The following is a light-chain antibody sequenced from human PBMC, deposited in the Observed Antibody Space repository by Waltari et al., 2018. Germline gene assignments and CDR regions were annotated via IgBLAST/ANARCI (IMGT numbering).Light chain of an antibody. CDR1: QSVSSN. Sequence: EIVMTQSPATLSVSPGERATLSCRASQSVSSNLAWYQQKPGQAPSLLIYGASTRATGIPARFSGSGSGTEFTLTISCLQSEDFALYYCQQYKNWTPVTFGGGTKVEIK. V-gene: IGKV3-15*01. J-gene: IGKJ4*01. CDR3: QQYKNWTPVT. CDR2: GAS.